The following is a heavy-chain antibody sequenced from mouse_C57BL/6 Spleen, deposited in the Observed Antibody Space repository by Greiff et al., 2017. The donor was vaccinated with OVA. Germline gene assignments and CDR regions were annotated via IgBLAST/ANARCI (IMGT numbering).Heavy chain of an antibody. CDR1: GYTFTDYE. J-gene: IGHJ2*01. CDR3: TRRASRLDY. V-gene: IGHV1-15*01. CDR2: IDPETGGT. D-gene: IGHD3-3*01. Sequence: VKLMESGAELVRPGASVTLSCKASGYTFTDYEMHWVKQTPVHGLEWIGAIDPETGGTAYNQKFKGKAILTADKSSSTAYMELRSLTSEDSAVYYCTRRASRLDYWGQGTTLTVSS.